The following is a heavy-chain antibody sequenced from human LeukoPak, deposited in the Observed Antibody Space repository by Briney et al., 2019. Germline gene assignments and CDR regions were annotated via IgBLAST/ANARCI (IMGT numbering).Heavy chain of an antibody. CDR3: AKGSRITMIVVVTHYYFDY. D-gene: IGHD3-22*01. J-gene: IGHJ4*02. V-gene: IGHV3-23*01. CDR1: GFNVSSNY. CDR2: VSTSGGDT. Sequence: GGSLRLFCAASGFNVSSNYMSWVRQAPGKGLEWVSSVSTSGGDTYYADSVKGRFTISRDNSKNTLYLQMNSLRAEDTAVYYCAKGSRITMIVVVTHYYFDYWGQGTLVTVSS.